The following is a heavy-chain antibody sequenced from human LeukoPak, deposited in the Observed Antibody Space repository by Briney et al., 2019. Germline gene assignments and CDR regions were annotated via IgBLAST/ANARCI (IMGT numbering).Heavy chain of an antibody. D-gene: IGHD3-9*01. CDR2: INHSGST. J-gene: IGHJ4*02. V-gene: IGHV4-34*01. CDR1: GGSFSGYY. CDR3: ASELYYDILTGYYKVDY. Sequence: PSETLSLTCAVYGGSFSGYYWSWIRQPPGKGLEWIGEINHSGSTYYNPSLKSRVTISVDRSKNQFSLKLSSVTAADTAVYYCASELYYDILTGYYKVDYWGQGTLVTVSS.